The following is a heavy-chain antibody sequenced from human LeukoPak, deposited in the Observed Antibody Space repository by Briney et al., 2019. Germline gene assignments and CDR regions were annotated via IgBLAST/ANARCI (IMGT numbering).Heavy chain of an antibody. D-gene: IGHD2-15*01. CDR1: GGTFSGYA. J-gene: IGHJ4*02. V-gene: IGHV1-69*13. CDR3: ARNEWQYCSGGSCYFPPERY. CDR2: IIPIFGTA. Sequence: GASVKVSCKASGGTFSGYAISWVRQAPGQGLEWMGGIIPIFGTANYAQKFQGRVTITADESTSTAYMELSSLRSEDTAVYHCARNEWQYCSGGSCYFPPERYWGQGTLVTVSS.